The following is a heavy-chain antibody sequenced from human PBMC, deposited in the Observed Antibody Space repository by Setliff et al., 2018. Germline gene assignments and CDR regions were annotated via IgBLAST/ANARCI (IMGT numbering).Heavy chain of an antibody. D-gene: IGHD3-22*01. CDR2: IYYSGAT. J-gene: IGHJ4*02. CDR1: GDSINPYY. V-gene: IGHV4-59*01. CDR3: ARYRNYFDSSGQTQYYFDY. Sequence: ASETLCLTCSVSGDSINPYYWTWIRQPPGKGLEWIGFIYYSGATTYNPSLKSRVTISVDTSKNQFSLNLNSVTAADTAVYYCARYRNYFDSSGQTQYYFDYWGQGTLVTVSS.